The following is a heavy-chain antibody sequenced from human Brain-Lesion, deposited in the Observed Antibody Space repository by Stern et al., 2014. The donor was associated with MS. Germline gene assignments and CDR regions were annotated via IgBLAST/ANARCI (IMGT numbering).Heavy chain of an antibody. CDR3: AGEEDIRYCSGGSCTGNWFDP. CDR2: IYYSGNT. Sequence: VQLVESGPGLVKPSETLSLTCTVAGGSVSSTSYAWAWIRQPPGKGLEWIGTIYYSGNTYYSPSLKSRLTISLDPSKNRFPWQLGSVTAADTAVYYCAGEEDIRYCSGGSCTGNWFDPWGEGTLVTVSS. D-gene: IGHD2-15*01. V-gene: IGHV4-39*01. J-gene: IGHJ5*02. CDR1: GGSVSSTSYA.